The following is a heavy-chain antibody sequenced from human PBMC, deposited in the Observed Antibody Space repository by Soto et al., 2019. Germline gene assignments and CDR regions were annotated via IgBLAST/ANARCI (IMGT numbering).Heavy chain of an antibody. J-gene: IGHJ6*03. D-gene: IGHD6-6*01. Sequence: EVQLAESGGGLAQPGGSLRLSCAASGFTLSGYVMDWVRQAPGKGLEYVSGISSNGVGTYYANSVQRRFTIYRDNSKNTVYLQMGSLRPEDMAVYYCARRARPDFYYLDVWGKGTTVTVSS. V-gene: IGHV3-64*01. CDR2: ISSNGVGT. CDR3: ARRARPDFYYLDV. CDR1: GFTLSGYV.